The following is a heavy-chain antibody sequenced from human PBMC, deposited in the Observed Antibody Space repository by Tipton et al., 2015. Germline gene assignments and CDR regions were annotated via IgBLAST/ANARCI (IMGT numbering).Heavy chain of an antibody. D-gene: IGHD2-2*01. CDR1: GFTFSSYW. V-gene: IGHV3-74*01. Sequence: GSLRLSCAASGFTFSSYWMHWVRQPPGKGPVWVSRINTDGSSTNYADSVKGRFTISRDNAKNTLHLQMNSLRAEDTAVYYCARRPHDVPARRRWFDPWDQGALVTVSS. CDR3: ARRPHDVPARRRWFDP. CDR2: INTDGSST. J-gene: IGHJ5*02.